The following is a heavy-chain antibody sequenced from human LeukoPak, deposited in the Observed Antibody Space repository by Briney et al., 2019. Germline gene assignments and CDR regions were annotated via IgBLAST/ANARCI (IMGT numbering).Heavy chain of an antibody. Sequence: PSQTLSLTCTVSGGSISSGGYYWSWIRQHPGKGLERIGYVYYSGSTYYNPSLKSRVTISVDTSKNQFSLKLSSVTAEDTAVYYCARDRDTGWHDAFDIWGQGTMVTVSS. V-gene: IGHV4-31*03. D-gene: IGHD5-18*01. CDR1: GGSISSGGYY. CDR3: ARDRDTGWHDAFDI. CDR2: VYYSGST. J-gene: IGHJ3*02.